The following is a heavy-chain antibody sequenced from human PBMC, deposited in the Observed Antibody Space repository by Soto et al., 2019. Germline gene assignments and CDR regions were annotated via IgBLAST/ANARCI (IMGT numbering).Heavy chain of an antibody. Sequence: SVKVSCKASGGTFSSYAISWVRQAPGQGLEWMGGIIPIFGTANYAQKFQGRVTITTDRSTSTAYMELRSLRSDDTAVYYCARAVEQLIMDYWGQGTPVTVSS. CDR1: GGTFSSYA. CDR2: IIPIFGTA. V-gene: IGHV1-69*05. CDR3: ARAVEQLIMDY. D-gene: IGHD1-1*01. J-gene: IGHJ4*02.